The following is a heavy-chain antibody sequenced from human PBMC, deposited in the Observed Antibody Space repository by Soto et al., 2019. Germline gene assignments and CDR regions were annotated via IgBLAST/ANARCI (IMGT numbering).Heavy chain of an antibody. Sequence: EVQLVESGGGLVQTGGSLRLSCAASGFTFTNYWMHWVRQAPGKGLVWVSRINTDESSTEYADSVNGRFTISRDNAKNTLYLQMTSLGADDTAVYYCTRVGYGSGKDFDYWGQGTLVTVSS. D-gene: IGHD3-10*01. J-gene: IGHJ4*02. CDR2: INTDESST. V-gene: IGHV3-74*03. CDR3: TRVGYGSGKDFDY. CDR1: GFTFTNYW.